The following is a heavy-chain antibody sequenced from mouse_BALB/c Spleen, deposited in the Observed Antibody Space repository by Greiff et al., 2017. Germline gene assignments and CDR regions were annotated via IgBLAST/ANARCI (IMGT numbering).Heavy chain of an antibody. CDR3: ARPIHYYGSWFAY. D-gene: IGHD1-2*01. J-gene: IGHJ3*01. Sequence: QVQLQQSGAELVRPGVSVKISCKGSGYTFTDYAMHWVKQSHAKSLEWIGVISTYYGDASYNQKFKGKATMTVDKSSSTAYMELARLTSEDSAIYYCARPIHYYGSWFAYWGQGTLVTVSA. V-gene: IGHV1S137*01. CDR2: ISTYYGDA. CDR1: GYTFTDYA.